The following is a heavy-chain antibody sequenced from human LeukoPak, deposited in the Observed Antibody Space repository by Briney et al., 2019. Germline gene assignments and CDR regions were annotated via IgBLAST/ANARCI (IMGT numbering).Heavy chain of an antibody. Sequence: GGSLRLSCAASGFTFSSYSMNWVRQAPGKGLEWVSSISSSSSYIYYADSVKGRFTISRDNAKNSLYLQMNSLRAEDTAVNYCARDSPYYYDSSGKKGDYWGQGTLVTVSS. J-gene: IGHJ4*02. V-gene: IGHV3-21*01. CDR2: ISSSSSYI. CDR3: ARDSPYYYDSSGKKGDY. D-gene: IGHD3-22*01. CDR1: GFTFSSYS.